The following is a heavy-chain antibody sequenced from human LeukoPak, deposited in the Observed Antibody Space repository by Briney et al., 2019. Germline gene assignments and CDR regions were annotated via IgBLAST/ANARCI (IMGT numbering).Heavy chain of an antibody. CDR2: IEYVGDT. V-gene: IGHV2-70*19. D-gene: IGHD3-10*01. J-gene: IGHJ4*02. CDR3: ARIRGPVGSNWFRSTGYFDF. Sequence: QTLSLTCTFSGFSFNNTLMSVAWVSQPPGKALEWLALIEYVGDTVYNADLKTRLAISKDSSNTQVVLTMTNMDPVDTATYYCARIRGPVGSNWFRSTGYFDFWGQGSLVTVSA. CDR1: GFSFNNTLMS.